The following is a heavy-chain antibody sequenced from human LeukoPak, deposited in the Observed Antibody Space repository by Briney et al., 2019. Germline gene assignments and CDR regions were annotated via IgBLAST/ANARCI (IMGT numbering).Heavy chain of an antibody. Sequence: KPGGSLRLSCAASGFTFSSYSMNWVRQAPGKGLEWVSSISSSSRYIYYADSVKGRFTISRDNAKNSLYLQMNSLRAEDTAVYYCAREYSGYEAYWGQGTLVTVSS. CDR1: GFTFSSYS. V-gene: IGHV3-21*01. D-gene: IGHD5-12*01. CDR3: AREYSGYEAY. J-gene: IGHJ4*02. CDR2: ISSSSRYI.